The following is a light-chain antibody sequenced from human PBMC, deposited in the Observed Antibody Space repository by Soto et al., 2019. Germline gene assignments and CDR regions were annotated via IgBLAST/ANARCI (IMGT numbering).Light chain of an antibody. CDR3: QQSNNWPQT. V-gene: IGKV3-15*01. Sequence: EIVMTQSPATLSVSPGESATLSCRASESVGSNLAWYQQKPGQAPRLLFYGASTRTAGTPARFSGSGSGTDFTLTINSLQSEDFAVYYCQQSNNWPQTFGQGTKVEI. CDR2: GAS. J-gene: IGKJ1*01. CDR1: ESVGSN.